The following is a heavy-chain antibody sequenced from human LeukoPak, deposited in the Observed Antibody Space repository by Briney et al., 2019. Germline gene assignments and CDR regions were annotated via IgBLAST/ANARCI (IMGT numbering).Heavy chain of an antibody. Sequence: PGGSLRLSCAASGFTFSSYSMNWVRQAPGKGLEWVSSISSSSSYIYYADSVKGRFTISRDNAKNSLYLQMNSLRAEDTAVYYCARDLAYYDFGYFDYWGQGTLVTVSS. CDR1: GFTFSSYS. D-gene: IGHD3-3*01. CDR3: ARDLAYYDFGYFDY. CDR2: ISSSSSYI. J-gene: IGHJ4*02. V-gene: IGHV3-21*01.